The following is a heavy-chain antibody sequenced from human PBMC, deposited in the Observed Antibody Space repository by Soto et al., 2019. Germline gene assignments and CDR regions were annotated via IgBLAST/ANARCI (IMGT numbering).Heavy chain of an antibody. D-gene: IGHD1-1*01. CDR3: ARVDRALGNLRFDP. CDR2: IYYSGST. Sequence: QVQLQESGPGLVKPSQTLSLTCNVSGGSISRDGFYWSWIRQFPGKGLEWIGHIYYSGSTYYNPSLKSRLRISLDTSKQRFSLKLNSVTAADTAPYYCARVDRALGNLRFDPWGQGTLVTVSS. V-gene: IGHV4-31*03. CDR1: GGSISRDGFY. J-gene: IGHJ5*02.